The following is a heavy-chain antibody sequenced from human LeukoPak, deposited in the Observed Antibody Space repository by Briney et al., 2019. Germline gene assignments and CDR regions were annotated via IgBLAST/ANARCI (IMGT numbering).Heavy chain of an antibody. V-gene: IGHV4-4*07. Sequence: PSETLSLTCTVSGGSISSYYWSWIRQPAGKGLEWIGRIYTSGSTNYNPSLKRRVTISVDTSKNQFSLKLSSVTAADTAVYYCARDLFENWFDPWGQGTLVTVSS. CDR3: ARDLFENWFDP. CDR2: IYTSGST. J-gene: IGHJ5*02. CDR1: GGSISSYY.